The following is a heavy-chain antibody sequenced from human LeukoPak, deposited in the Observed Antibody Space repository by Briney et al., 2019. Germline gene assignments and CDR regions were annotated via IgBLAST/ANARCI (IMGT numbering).Heavy chain of an antibody. CDR1: GGSISSYY. V-gene: IGHV4-4*07. CDR2: IYTSGST. D-gene: IGHD4-23*01. J-gene: IGHJ6*03. CDR3: ARVGKDYGGWYYYYYMDV. Sequence: PSETLSLTCTVSGGSISSYYWSWIRQPAGKGLEWIGRIYTSGSTNYNPSLKSRVTMSVDTSKNQFSLKLSSVTAADTAVYYCARVGKDYGGWYYYYYMDVWGKGTTVTISS.